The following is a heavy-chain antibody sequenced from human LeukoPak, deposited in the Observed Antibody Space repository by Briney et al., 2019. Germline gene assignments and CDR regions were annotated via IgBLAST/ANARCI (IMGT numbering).Heavy chain of an antibody. CDR2: IYYSGST. D-gene: IGHD3-22*01. CDR3: ARGGNYYDSSGYSYYYYYMDV. CDR1: GGSTSGYY. Sequence: SETLSLTCTVSGGSTSGYYWSWIREPPGEGLEWIGYIYYSGSTNYNPSLKSRVTISVDTSKNQFSLKLSSVTAADTAVYYCARGGNYYDSSGYSYYYYYMDVWGKGTTVTISS. V-gene: IGHV4-59*01. J-gene: IGHJ6*03.